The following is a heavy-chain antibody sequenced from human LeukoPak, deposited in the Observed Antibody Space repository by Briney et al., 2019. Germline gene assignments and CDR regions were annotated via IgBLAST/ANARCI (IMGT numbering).Heavy chain of an antibody. CDR3: AGLVGRYSSGLYYYYFDY. J-gene: IGHJ4*02. CDR2: MYLSGTT. V-gene: IGHV4-4*02. CDR1: GDSIDSLDL. Sequence: SETLSLTCTVSGDSIDSLDLWSWVRPPPGKGLEWIGEMYLSGTTHSNPSVKSRVTISIDKSKNQFFLNLSSVTAADTAVYYCAGLVGRYSSGLYYYYFDYWGQGTLVTVSS. D-gene: IGHD3-22*01.